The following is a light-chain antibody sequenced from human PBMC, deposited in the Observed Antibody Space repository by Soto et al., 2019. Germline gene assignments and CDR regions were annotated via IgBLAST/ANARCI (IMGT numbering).Light chain of an antibody. J-gene: IGLJ2*01. Sequence: QSVLTQPPSVSEAPGQRVTISCSGSSSNIGNNAVNWYQQLPGKAPKLLIYYDDVLPSGVSDRFSGSKSGTSASLAISGLQSEDEADYYCAAWDDSLNGPVFGGGTKVTVL. CDR1: SSNIGNNA. V-gene: IGLV1-36*01. CDR3: AAWDDSLNGPV. CDR2: YDD.